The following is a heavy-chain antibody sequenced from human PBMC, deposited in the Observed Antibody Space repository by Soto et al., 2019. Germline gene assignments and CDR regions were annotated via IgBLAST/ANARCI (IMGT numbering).Heavy chain of an antibody. J-gene: IGHJ6*01. D-gene: IGHD6-13*01. Sequence: PSEALSLTCAVSGGSISSSNWWSWVRQPPGKGLEWIGEIYHSGSTNYNPSLKSRVTISVDKSKNQFSLKLSSVTAADTAVYYCARERGEQQLIHYYYYGVHVRGQATTVTGSS. V-gene: IGHV4-4*02. CDR2: IYHSGST. CDR3: ARERGEQQLIHYYYYGVHV. CDR1: GGSISSSNW.